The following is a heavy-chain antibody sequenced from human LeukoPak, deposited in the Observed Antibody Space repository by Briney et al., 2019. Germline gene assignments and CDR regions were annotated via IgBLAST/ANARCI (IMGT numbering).Heavy chain of an antibody. V-gene: IGHV4-34*01. CDR3: ARMVPNTHCSGGSCYYYYYMDV. CDR1: GGSFSGYY. D-gene: IGHD2-15*01. CDR2: INHSGST. J-gene: IGHJ6*03. Sequence: SETLSLTCAVYGGSFSGYYWSWIRQPPGKGLEWIGEINHSGSTNYNPSLKSRVTISVDTSKNQFSLKLSSVTAADTAVYYCARMVPNTHCSGGSCYYYYYMDVWGKGTTVTVSS.